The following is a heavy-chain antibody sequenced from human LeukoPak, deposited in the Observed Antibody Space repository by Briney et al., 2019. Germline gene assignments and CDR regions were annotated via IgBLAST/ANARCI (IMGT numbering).Heavy chain of an antibody. Sequence: GGSLRLSCAASGFTFSSYSMNWVRQAPGKGLEWVSSISSSSSYIYYADSVKGRFTISRDNAKNSLYLRMNSLRAEDTAVYSCAAPRRLGAFDIWGQGTMVTVSS. V-gene: IGHV3-21*01. J-gene: IGHJ3*02. CDR3: AAPRRLGAFDI. CDR2: ISSSSSYI. CDR1: GFTFSSYS.